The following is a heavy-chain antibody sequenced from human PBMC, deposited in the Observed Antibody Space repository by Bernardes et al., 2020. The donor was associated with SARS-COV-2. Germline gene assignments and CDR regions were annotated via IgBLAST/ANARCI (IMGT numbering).Heavy chain of an antibody. J-gene: IGHJ4*02. D-gene: IGHD3-16*01. Sequence: SVKVSCKTSGYTFTMYTITWVRQAPGQGLEWMGWISTYNGDTKIAQKFQDRVSMTTDASTNTAYMELRSLRADDTAVYYCARDRGSVKSGFDYWGQGTQVTVSS. CDR2: ISTYNGDT. V-gene: IGHV1-18*04. CDR1: GYTFTMYT. CDR3: ARDRGSVKSGFDY.